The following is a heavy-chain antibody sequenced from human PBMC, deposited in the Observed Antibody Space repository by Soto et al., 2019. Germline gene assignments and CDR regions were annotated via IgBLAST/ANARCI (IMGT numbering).Heavy chain of an antibody. Sequence: GGSLRLSCAASGFTFSSYGMHWFRQAPGKGLEWVAVISYDGSNKYYADSVKGRFTISRDNSKNTLYLQMNSLRAEDTAVYYCAKPVLRFLEWHPLDYWGQGTLVTVSS. CDR3: AKPVLRFLEWHPLDY. V-gene: IGHV3-30*18. CDR2: ISYDGSNK. CDR1: GFTFSSYG. D-gene: IGHD3-3*01. J-gene: IGHJ4*02.